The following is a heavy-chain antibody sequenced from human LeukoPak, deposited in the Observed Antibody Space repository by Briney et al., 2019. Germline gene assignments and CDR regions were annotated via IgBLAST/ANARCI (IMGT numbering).Heavy chain of an antibody. CDR2: IKSDGSNT. CDR1: GFTFSSYW. CDR3: AKASIAAPHIADY. D-gene: IGHD6-6*01. V-gene: IGHV3-23*01. J-gene: IGHJ4*02. Sequence: PGGSLRLSCEASGFTFSSYWMSWVRQAPGKGLVWVSRIKSDGSNTNYADSVKGRFTISRDNSKNTLYLQMNSLRAEDTAVYYCAKASIAAPHIADYWGQGTLVTVSS.